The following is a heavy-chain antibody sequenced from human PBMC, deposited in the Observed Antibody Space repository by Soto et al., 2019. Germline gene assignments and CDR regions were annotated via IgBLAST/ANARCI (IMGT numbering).Heavy chain of an antibody. J-gene: IGHJ4*02. Sequence: QVQLQESGPGLVKPSQTLSLTCTVSGGSISSGGYYWSWIRQHPGKGLEWIGYIYYSGSTYYNPSLTSRVTISVDTSKNQFSLKLSSVTAADTAVYYCARGEGYWSSTSCQGYFDYWGQGTLVTVSS. CDR3: ARGEGYWSSTSCQGYFDY. CDR2: IYYSGST. D-gene: IGHD2-2*01. V-gene: IGHV4-31*03. CDR1: GGSISSGGYY.